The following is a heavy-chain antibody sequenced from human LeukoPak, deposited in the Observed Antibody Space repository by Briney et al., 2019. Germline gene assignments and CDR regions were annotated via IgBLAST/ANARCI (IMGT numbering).Heavy chain of an antibody. CDR1: GYTFSSYW. Sequence: GGSLRLSCAASGYTFSSYWMSWVRQAPGKGLEWVANIKQDGSQKYYVDSVKGRFSISRDNAKNSLYPQMNSLRAEDTAVYYCARGVPYASWSGPHYSDYWGQGTLVTVSS. CDR3: ARGVPYASWSGPHYSDY. D-gene: IGHD3-3*01. CDR2: IKQDGSQK. V-gene: IGHV3-7*01. J-gene: IGHJ4*02.